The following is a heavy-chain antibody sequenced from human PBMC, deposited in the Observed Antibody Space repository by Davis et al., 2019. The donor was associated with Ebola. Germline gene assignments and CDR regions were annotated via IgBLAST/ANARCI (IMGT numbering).Heavy chain of an antibody. J-gene: IGHJ4*02. CDR3: ARANLGYCSGGSCSNYYFDY. CDR2: INHSGST. CDR1: GGSFSGYY. D-gene: IGHD2-15*01. V-gene: IGHV4-34*01. Sequence: SETLSLTCAVYGGSFSGYYWSWIRQPPGKGLEWIGEINHSGSTNYNPSLKSRVTISVDKSKNQFSLKLSSVTAADTAVYYCARANLGYCSGGSCSNYYFDYWGQGTLVTVSS.